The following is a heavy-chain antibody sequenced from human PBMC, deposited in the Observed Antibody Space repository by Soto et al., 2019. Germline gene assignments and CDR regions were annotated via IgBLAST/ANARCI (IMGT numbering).Heavy chain of an antibody. CDR1: GFSFSNYA. CDR3: AKDPNVDYVGAFDS. Sequence: EVQLLESGGGLVQPGGSLRLSCTASGFSFSNYAVTWVRQAPGKGLEWVSSIGSDTSYIYYADSVKGRFTISRDKSKNTVFLQMNSLRADDTAVYHCAKDPNVDYVGAFDSCGQVALVTFSS. V-gene: IGHV3-23*03. D-gene: IGHD4-17*01. CDR2: IGSDTSYI. J-gene: IGHJ4*02.